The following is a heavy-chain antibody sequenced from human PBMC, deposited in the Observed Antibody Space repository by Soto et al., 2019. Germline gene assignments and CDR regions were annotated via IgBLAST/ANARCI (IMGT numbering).Heavy chain of an antibody. CDR3: AKHNWNDGIGWFDY. Sequence: LRLSCAASGFTFSSYGMSWVRQAPGKGLEWVSDISGSGGSTYYADSVKGRFTISRDNSKNTLFLQMNTLRAEDTALYYCAKHNWNDGIGWFDYWGQGTLVTVSS. CDR1: GFTFSSYG. V-gene: IGHV3-23*01. J-gene: IGHJ4*02. CDR2: ISGSGGST. D-gene: IGHD1-1*01.